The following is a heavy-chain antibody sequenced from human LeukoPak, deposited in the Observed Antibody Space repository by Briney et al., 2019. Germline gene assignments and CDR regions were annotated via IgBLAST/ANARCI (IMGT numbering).Heavy chain of an antibody. CDR1: GGSISSGDYY. J-gene: IGHJ4*02. D-gene: IGHD3-22*01. Sequence: SQTLSLTCTVSGGSISSGDYYWSWIRQPPGKGLEWIGYIYYSGSTYYNPSLKSQVTISVDTSKNQFSLKLSSVTAADTAVYYCARDKSVETYYYDSSGYTNWGQGTLVTVSS. CDR3: ARDKSVETYYYDSSGYTN. CDR2: IYYSGST. V-gene: IGHV4-30-4*08.